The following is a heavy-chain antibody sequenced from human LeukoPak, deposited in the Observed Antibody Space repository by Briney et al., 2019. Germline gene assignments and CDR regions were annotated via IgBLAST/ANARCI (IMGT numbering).Heavy chain of an antibody. J-gene: IGHJ4*02. CDR3: ARVVILTTFDY. Sequence: SETLSLTCTVSGGSISSSSYYWGWLRQPPGKGLEWIGSIYYSGSTYYNPSLKSRVTISVDTSKNQFSLKLSSVTAADTAVYYCARVVILTTFDYWGQGTLVTVSS. V-gene: IGHV4-39*07. D-gene: IGHD3-9*01. CDR2: IYYSGST. CDR1: GGSISSSSYY.